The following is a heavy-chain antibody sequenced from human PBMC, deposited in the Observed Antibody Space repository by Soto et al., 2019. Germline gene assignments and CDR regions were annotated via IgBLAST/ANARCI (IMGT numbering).Heavy chain of an antibody. CDR2: IYYIGNT. Sequence: QVQLQESGPGLLKPSQTLSLTCTVSGGSISSGGYYWSWIRQHPGKGLEWIGYIYYIGNTYYNPSLKSRVTISIDTSKKRFSLKLSSVTAADTAVYYCARFYMVRGVMGAFDIWGQGTTVTVSS. CDR3: ARFYMVRGVMGAFDI. J-gene: IGHJ3*02. V-gene: IGHV4-31*03. D-gene: IGHD3-10*01. CDR1: GGSISSGGYY.